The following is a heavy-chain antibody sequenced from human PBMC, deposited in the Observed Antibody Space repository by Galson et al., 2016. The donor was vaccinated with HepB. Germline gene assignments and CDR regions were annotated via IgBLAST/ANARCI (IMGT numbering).Heavy chain of an antibody. CDR1: GFTFSSYG. D-gene: IGHD1-1*01. Sequence: SLRLSCAASGFTFSSYGMHWVRQAPGKGLEWVAVISYDGSKKYFADSVKGRFTISRDNSRNALFLQMNSLRAEDTAVYFCAKVSSDAGTYDWYFDLWGRGTLVTVSS. CDR3: AKVSSDAGTYDWYFDL. V-gene: IGHV3-30*18. CDR2: ISYDGSKK. J-gene: IGHJ2*01.